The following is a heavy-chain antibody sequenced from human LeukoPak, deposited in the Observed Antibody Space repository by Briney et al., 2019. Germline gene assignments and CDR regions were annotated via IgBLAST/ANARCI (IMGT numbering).Heavy chain of an antibody. J-gene: IGHJ3*02. D-gene: IGHD3-16*01. CDR1: GFTFSDYY. CDR3: AKEVRGDAFDI. V-gene: IGHV3-30*18. CDR2: ISYDGSNK. Sequence: PGGSLRLSCAASGFTFSDYYMSWIRQAPGKGLEWVAVISYDGSNKDYADSVKGRFTISRDNTKNTLFLQMNSLRAEDTAVYYCAKEVRGDAFDIWGQGTMVTVSS.